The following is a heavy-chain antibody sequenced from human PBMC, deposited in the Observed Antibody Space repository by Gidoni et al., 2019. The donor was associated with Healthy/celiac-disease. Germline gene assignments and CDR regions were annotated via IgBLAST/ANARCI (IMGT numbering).Heavy chain of an antibody. CDR1: GYTFTSYG. V-gene: IGHV1-18*01. J-gene: IGHJ6*02. Sequence: QVQLVQSGAEVKKPGASVKVSCKASGYTFTSYGISWVRQAPGPGLELMGWISAYNGNTNYAQKLQGRVTMTTDTSTSTAYMELRSLRSDDTAVYYCARDRGSSSDYYYYGMDVWGQGTTVTVSS. D-gene: IGHD6-6*01. CDR3: ARDRGSSSDYYYYGMDV. CDR2: ISAYNGNT.